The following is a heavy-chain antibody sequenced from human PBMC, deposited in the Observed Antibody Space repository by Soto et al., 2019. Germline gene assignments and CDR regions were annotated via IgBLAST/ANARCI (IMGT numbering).Heavy chain of an antibody. CDR2: VSGYNGDT. V-gene: IGHV1-18*01. D-gene: IGHD6-13*01. J-gene: IGHJ6*02. CDR1: GYTFSRYG. Sequence: ASVKVSCKASGYTFSRYGISWVRQAPGQGLEWMGWVSGYNGDTKYAQKVQGRVTMTIDTSTYTAYMELRSLTSDDTAVYYCAREQVEQQLVQAIYYYYGMDVWGQGTTVTVSS. CDR3: AREQVEQQLVQAIYYYYGMDV.